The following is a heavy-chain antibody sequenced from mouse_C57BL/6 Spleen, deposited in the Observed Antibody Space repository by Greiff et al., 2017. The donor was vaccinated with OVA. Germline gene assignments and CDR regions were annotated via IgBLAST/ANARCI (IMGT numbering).Heavy chain of an antibody. Sequence: QVQLQQSGPELVKPGASVKISCKASGYTFTDYYINWVKQRPGQGLEWIGWIFPGSGSTYYNEKFKGKATLTVDKSSSTAYMLLSSLTSEDSAVCFCARSGDYYGNYPAWFAYWGQGTLVTVSA. V-gene: IGHV1-75*01. CDR3: ARSGDYYGNYPAWFAY. CDR2: IFPGSGST. J-gene: IGHJ3*01. CDR1: GYTFTDYY. D-gene: IGHD2-1*01.